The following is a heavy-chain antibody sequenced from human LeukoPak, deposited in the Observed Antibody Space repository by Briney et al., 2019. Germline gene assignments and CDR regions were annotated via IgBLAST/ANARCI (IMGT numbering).Heavy chain of an antibody. CDR1: GFTFSSYA. Sequence: PGGSLRLSCAASGFTFSSYAMSWVRQAPGKGLEWVSAISGRCGSTYYADSVKGRFTIPRDNSKNTLYLQMNSLRAEDTAVYYCAIQQAYYYDSSGYYSFDYWGQGTLVTVSS. D-gene: IGHD3-22*01. V-gene: IGHV3-23*01. J-gene: IGHJ4*02. CDR2: ISGRCGST. CDR3: AIQQAYYYDSSGYYSFDY.